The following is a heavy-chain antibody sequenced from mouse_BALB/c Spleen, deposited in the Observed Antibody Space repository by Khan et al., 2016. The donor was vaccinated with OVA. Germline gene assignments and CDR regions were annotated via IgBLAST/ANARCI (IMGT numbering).Heavy chain of an antibody. Sequence: QVQLKQSGPGLVAPSQSLSITCTASGFSLTDYGVSWIRQPPGKGLEWLGVIWGGGSTYYNSALKSSLSIIKDNSKSKVFLKMSSLQTDDTAMYYCAKGVWSYCYAMDYWGQGTSVTVSS. J-gene: IGHJ4*01. CDR1: GFSLTDYG. V-gene: IGHV2-6-5*01. CDR3: AKGVWSYCYAMDY. CDR2: IWGGGST.